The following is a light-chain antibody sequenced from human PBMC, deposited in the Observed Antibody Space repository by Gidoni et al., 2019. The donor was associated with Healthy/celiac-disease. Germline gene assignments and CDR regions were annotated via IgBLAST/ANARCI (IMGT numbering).Light chain of an antibody. Sequence: DIVLTHSPGPLSLPPGERATLSCRASQSVSSSYLAWYQQKPGQAPRLLIYGASSRATGIPDRCSGSGSGTDVTLTISRLEPEDGEVDYWQQDGSEPPRLTFGGGTKVEIK. CDR3: QQDGSEPPRLT. CDR1: QSVSSSY. CDR2: GAS. J-gene: IGKJ4*01. V-gene: IGKV3-20*01.